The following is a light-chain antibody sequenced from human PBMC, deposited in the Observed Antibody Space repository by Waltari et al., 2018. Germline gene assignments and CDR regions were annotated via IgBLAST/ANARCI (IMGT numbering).Light chain of an antibody. J-gene: IGKJ3*01. V-gene: IGKV1-39*01. Sequence: DIQMTQSPSSLSASVGDRVTIHCRASQTISTYLNWYQQKPGKAPKLLIYDASNLQGGVPSRFSGSGSGTDFTLTISSLQPEDSATYYCQQSYGPPPITFGPGTKVAVK. CDR2: DAS. CDR3: QQSYGPPPIT. CDR1: QTISTY.